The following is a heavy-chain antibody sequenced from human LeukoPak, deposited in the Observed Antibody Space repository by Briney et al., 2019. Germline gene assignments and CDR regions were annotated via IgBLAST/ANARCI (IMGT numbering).Heavy chain of an antibody. D-gene: IGHD3-10*01. CDR1: GFTFSSYW. J-gene: IGHJ5*02. CDR3: ARDFFPRITMVRGLGNWFDP. CDR2: IYHSGST. V-gene: IGHV4-38-2*02. Sequence: PGGSLRLSCAASGFTFSSYWMSWVHQAPGKGLEWIGSIYHSGSTYYNPSLKSRVTISVDTSKNQFSLKLSSVTAADTAVYYCARDFFPRITMVRGLGNWFDPWGQGTLVTVSS.